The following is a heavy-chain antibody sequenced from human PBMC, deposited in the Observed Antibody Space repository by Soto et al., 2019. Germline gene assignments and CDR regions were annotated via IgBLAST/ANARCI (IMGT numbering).Heavy chain of an antibody. CDR3: AKVPPAGGETIFAC. J-gene: IGHJ4*02. Sequence: EVQLLESGGGLVQPGGSLRLSCAASGLTFSNYAMSWVRQAPGKGLEWVSTISGSGGSTYYADSVKGRFTISRDNSKNSLYRQLNGLGVKDTAVCYCAKVPPAGGETIFACWGQGPLVTVPS. CDR2: ISGSGGST. CDR1: GLTFSNYA. V-gene: IGHV3-23*01. D-gene: IGHD2-21*01.